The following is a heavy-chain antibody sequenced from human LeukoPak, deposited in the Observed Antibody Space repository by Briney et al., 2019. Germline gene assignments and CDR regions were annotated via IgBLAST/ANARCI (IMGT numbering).Heavy chain of an antibody. CDR2: IYSGGGT. CDR1: GFTVSGDY. D-gene: IGHD3-3*01. V-gene: IGHV3-66*02. Sequence: GGSPRLSCAASGFTVSGDYMSWVRQAPGKGLEWVSIIYSGGGTYYADSVKGRFTISRDNSKSTLYLQMNSLRAEDTAVYYCARDRYSTIFGGWGQGTLVTVSS. J-gene: IGHJ4*02. CDR3: ARDRYSTIFGG.